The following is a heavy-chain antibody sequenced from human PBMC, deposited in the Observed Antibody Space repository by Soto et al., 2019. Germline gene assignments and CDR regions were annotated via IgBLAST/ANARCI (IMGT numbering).Heavy chain of an antibody. J-gene: IGHJ4*02. Sequence: QITLKESGPPLVKPTQPLTLTCTFSGFSLSPGVGVGWIRLPPGKALECLALIYWDDDKRYSSSLKSRLTITKDTSKDQVVLIMTNMDPVDTAPYYCAHSSYYGSGSLDYWGQGILVTVSS. CDR1: GFSLSPGVG. CDR3: AHSSYYGSGSLDY. CDR2: IYWDDDK. D-gene: IGHD3-10*01. V-gene: IGHV2-5*02.